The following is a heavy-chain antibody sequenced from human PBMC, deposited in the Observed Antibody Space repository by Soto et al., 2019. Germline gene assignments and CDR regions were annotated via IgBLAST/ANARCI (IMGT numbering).Heavy chain of an antibody. Sequence: GGSLRLSCGTSGFAFSTYSMNWVRQARGKRRDSVSSISRSISYKYYEDTVKGRFTSYRDNTKNSLYLQMNSLRAEDTAVYYCARDRTQTNIVATTDAFDIWGQGTMVTVSS. J-gene: IGHJ3*02. V-gene: IGHV3-21*01. CDR1: GFAFSTYS. D-gene: IGHD5-12*01. CDR3: ARDRTQTNIVATTDAFDI. CDR2: ISRSISYK.